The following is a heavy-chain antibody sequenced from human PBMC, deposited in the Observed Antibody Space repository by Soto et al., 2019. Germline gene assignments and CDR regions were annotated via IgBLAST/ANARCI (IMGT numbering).Heavy chain of an antibody. D-gene: IGHD3-16*01. Sequence: QVQLPESGPGLLKPSQTLSLTCTVSRGSINSGGYYWHWIRQHPGKGLEWIGYVFHSGSTYYNPSFSSRVTTSMDTSKNQFSLNLSSVTAADTAIYYCARGGGEDNYFGPWGQGTLVTVSS. CDR1: RGSINSGGYY. CDR3: ARGGGEDNYFGP. V-gene: IGHV4-31*03. J-gene: IGHJ5*02. CDR2: VFHSGST.